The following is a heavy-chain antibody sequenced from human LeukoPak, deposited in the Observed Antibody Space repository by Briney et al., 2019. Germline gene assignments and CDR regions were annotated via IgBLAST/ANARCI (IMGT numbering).Heavy chain of an antibody. CDR2: ISYDGSNK. Sequence: GGSLRLSCAASGFTFSSYAMHWVRQAPGKGLEWVAVISYDGSNKYYADSVKGRFTISRDNSKNTLYLQMSSLRVEDTAVYYCAKGGGWELLRPYFFDYWGQGTLVTVSS. J-gene: IGHJ4*02. CDR1: GFTFSSYA. V-gene: IGHV3-30*04. CDR3: AKGGGWELLRPYFFDY. D-gene: IGHD1-26*01.